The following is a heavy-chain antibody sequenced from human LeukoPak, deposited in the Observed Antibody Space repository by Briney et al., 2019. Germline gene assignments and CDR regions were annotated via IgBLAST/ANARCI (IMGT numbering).Heavy chain of an antibody. Sequence: GESLKISCKGSGYSFTSYWIGWVRQMPGKGLKWMGIIYPGDSDARYSPSFQGQVTISADKFISPAYLQWSSLQASETAMYYCAKRSDCYNWNLFPFDFRGQGTLVTVSS. CDR3: AKRSDCYNWNLFPFDF. D-gene: IGHD1-20*01. CDR1: GYSFTSYW. V-gene: IGHV5-51*01. CDR2: IYPGDSDA. J-gene: IGHJ4*02.